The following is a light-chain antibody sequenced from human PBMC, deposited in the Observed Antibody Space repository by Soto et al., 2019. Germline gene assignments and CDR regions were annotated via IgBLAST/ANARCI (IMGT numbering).Light chain of an antibody. CDR3: PQYYCHSPST. V-gene: IGKV1-5*01. J-gene: IGKJ1*01. CDR2: GAS. CDR1: QSVRKS. Sequence: DIKMTQPPSTLSSSVGDIVTLSCRASQSVRKSLSWYQQKPGRTPKILISGASSVMNGVPSRFSQSGSETELTLNISTQQHDDFATDYCPQYYCHSPSTYGQETMVVIK.